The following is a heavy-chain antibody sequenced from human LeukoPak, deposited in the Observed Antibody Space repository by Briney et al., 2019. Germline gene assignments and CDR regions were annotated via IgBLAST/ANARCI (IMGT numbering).Heavy chain of an antibody. CDR2: INHSGST. D-gene: IGHD3-9*01. V-gene: IGHV4-34*01. Sequence: SETLSLTCTVSGGSISSYYWSWIRQPPGKGLEWIGEINHSGSTNYNPSLKSRVTISVDTSKNQFSLKLSSVTAADTAVYYCARDSATISSPLDYWGQGTLVTVSS. CDR1: GGSISSYY. CDR3: ARDSATISSPLDY. J-gene: IGHJ4*02.